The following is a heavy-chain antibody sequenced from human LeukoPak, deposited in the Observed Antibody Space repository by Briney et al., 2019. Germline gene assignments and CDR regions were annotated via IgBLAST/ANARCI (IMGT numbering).Heavy chain of an antibody. CDR2: IYSGGGT. CDR3: ARGYSGTGF. D-gene: IGHD1-26*01. Sequence: PGGSLRLSCAASGFTVSGTYMSWVRQAPGKGLEWVSLIYSGGGTYYADSVKGRFAISRDNSKNTLYLQMNSRRADGTAVYYCARGYSGTGFWGQGTLVTVSS. CDR1: GFTVSGTY. J-gene: IGHJ4*02. V-gene: IGHV3-53*01.